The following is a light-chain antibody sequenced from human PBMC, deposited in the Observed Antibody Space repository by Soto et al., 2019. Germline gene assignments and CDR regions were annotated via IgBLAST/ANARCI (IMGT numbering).Light chain of an antibody. V-gene: IGKV1-39*01. J-gene: IGKJ5*01. CDR3: QQGSTTPIT. CDR1: QNIGSF. Sequence: DLRMTQSPSSLSASIGDRVTITCRASQNIGSFLNWYQQKPGEAPRLLVYSAFRIQSGVPSRFNASGSVTDFTLSISSLQPEDFSTYYCQQGSTTPITFGLGTLLDTK. CDR2: SAF.